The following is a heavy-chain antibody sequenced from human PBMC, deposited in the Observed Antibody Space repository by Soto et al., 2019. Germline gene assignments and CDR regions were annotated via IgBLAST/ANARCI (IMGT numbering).Heavy chain of an antibody. D-gene: IGHD1-26*01. CDR1: GGSFSGYY. Sequence: QVQLQQWGAGLLKPSETLSLTCAVYGGSFSGYYWSWIRQPPGKGLEWIGEINHSGSTNYNPSLKSRVTISVDTSKNQFSLKRSSVTAADTAVYYCARGPGVGATTTLGTPFDYWGQGTLVTVSS. V-gene: IGHV4-34*01. CDR3: ARGPGVGATTTLGTPFDY. CDR2: INHSGST. J-gene: IGHJ4*02.